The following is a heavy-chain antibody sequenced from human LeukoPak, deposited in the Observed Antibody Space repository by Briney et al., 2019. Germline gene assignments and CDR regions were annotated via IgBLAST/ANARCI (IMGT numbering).Heavy chain of an antibody. J-gene: IGHJ5*02. CDR1: GGSIRSGD. V-gene: IGHV4-59*01. CDR3: AGGSVPNWFEP. D-gene: IGHD3-10*02. Sequence: AETLSLTCGVSGGSIRSGDLSWIRQPPGKGLEWIAYIYNSGRSNYNPSLKSRVTISLDTSKNQFSLKLSSVTAADTAVYYCAGGSVPNWFEPWGQGNLVTVSS. CDR2: IYNSGRS.